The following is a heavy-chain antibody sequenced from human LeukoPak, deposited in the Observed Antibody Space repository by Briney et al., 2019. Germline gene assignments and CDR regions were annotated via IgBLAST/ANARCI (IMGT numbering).Heavy chain of an antibody. V-gene: IGHV3-30*02. CDR2: IRYDGSNK. CDR3: AKDRYGDQNWFDP. D-gene: IGHD4-17*01. Sequence: GGSLRLSCAASGFSFSSYGMHWVRQAPGKGLEWVAFIRYDGSNKYYADSVKGRFTISRDNSKNTLYLQMNSLRAEDTAVYYCAKDRYGDQNWFDPWGQGTLVTVSS. CDR1: GFSFSSYG. J-gene: IGHJ5*02.